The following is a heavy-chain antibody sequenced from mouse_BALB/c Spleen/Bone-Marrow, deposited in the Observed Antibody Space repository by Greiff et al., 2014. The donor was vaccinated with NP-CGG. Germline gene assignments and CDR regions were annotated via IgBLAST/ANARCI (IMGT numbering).Heavy chain of an antibody. CDR3: ARNPIRRNAMDY. Sequence: VQLVESGPGLVQPSQSLSITCTVSGFSLTSYGVHWVRQSPGKGLERLGVIWSGGTTDYNAPFISRLSISKDNSKSQVFFKMNSLQANDTAIYYCARNPIRRNAMDYWGQGTSVTVSS. D-gene: IGHD2-12*01. CDR1: GFSLTSYG. CDR2: IWSGGTT. J-gene: IGHJ4*01. V-gene: IGHV2-2*02.